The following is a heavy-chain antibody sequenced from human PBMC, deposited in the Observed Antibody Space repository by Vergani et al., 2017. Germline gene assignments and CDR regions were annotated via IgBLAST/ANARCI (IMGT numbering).Heavy chain of an antibody. J-gene: IGHJ3*02. D-gene: IGHD1-20*01. Sequence: QVQLVQSGAEVKKPGASVKVSCKASGYTFTSYYMHWVRQAPGQGLEWMGIINPSGGSTRYAEKFQGRVTMTRDTSTSTVYMELSSLRAEDTAVYYCAEAYNWNDSGAFDIWGQGTMVTVSS. CDR3: AEAYNWNDSGAFDI. CDR1: GYTFTSYY. CDR2: INPSGGST. V-gene: IGHV1-46*01.